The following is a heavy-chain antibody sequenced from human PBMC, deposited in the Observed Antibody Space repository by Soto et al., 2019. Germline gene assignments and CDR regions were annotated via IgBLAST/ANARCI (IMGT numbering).Heavy chain of an antibody. J-gene: IGHJ6*02. V-gene: IGHV4-31*03. CDR2: IYYSGST. Sequence: QVQLQESGPGLVKPSQTLSLTCTVSGGSISSGGYYWSWIRQPPGKGLEWIGYIYYSGSTYYNPSLKSRVTISVDTSKNQFSLKLSSVTAADTAVYYCARDVWFGELTRGMDVWGQGTTVTVSS. D-gene: IGHD3-10*01. CDR1: GGSISSGGYY. CDR3: ARDVWFGELTRGMDV.